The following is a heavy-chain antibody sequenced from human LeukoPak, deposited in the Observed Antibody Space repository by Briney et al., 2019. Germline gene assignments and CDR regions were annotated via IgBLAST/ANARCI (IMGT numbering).Heavy chain of an antibody. CDR1: GGSISSYY. Sequence: SETLSLTCTVPGGSISSYYWSWIRQPAGKGLEWIGRIYTSGSTNYNPSLKSRVTMSVDMSKNQFSLKLSSVTAADTAVYYCARGLWFGELQDWGQGTLVTVSS. J-gene: IGHJ4*02. CDR2: IYTSGST. V-gene: IGHV4-4*07. CDR3: ARGLWFGELQD. D-gene: IGHD3-10*01.